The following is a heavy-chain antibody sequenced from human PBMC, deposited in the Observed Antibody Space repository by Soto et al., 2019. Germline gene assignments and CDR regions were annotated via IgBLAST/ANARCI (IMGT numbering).Heavy chain of an antibody. CDR3: AKGAVAVAGPALYYFDY. Sequence: PGGSLRLSCAASGFTFSSYAMSWVRQAPGKGLEWVSAISGSGGSTYYADSVKGRFTISRDNSKNTLYLQMNSLGAEDTAVYYCAKGAVAVAGPALYYFDYWGQGTLVTVSS. J-gene: IGHJ4*02. V-gene: IGHV3-23*01. CDR2: ISGSGGST. D-gene: IGHD6-19*01. CDR1: GFTFSSYA.